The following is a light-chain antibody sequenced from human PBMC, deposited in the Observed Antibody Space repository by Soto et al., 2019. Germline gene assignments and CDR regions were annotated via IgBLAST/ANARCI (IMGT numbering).Light chain of an antibody. Sequence: EIVLTQSPGTLSLSPGERATLSCRASQSVSSSYLAWYQQKPGQAPRLLIYVASSRATGIPDRFSGSGSGTDCTLTISRLEPEEFAVYYCQQYGSSYNFGQGTKLEIK. V-gene: IGKV3-20*01. CDR1: QSVSSSY. J-gene: IGKJ2*01. CDR3: QQYGSSYN. CDR2: VAS.